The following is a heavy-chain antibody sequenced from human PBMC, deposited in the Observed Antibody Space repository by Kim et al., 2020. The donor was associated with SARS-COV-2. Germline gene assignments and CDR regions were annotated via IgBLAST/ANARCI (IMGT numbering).Heavy chain of an antibody. J-gene: IGHJ4*02. D-gene: IGHD3-10*01. CDR3: ARGNYYGSVTYPYHFDY. CDR1: GYTFTNYY. Sequence: ASVKVSCKASGYTFTNYYIHWLRQAPGQGLEWMGIINPGGGSTTYAQEFEGRVAMARDTSTSTVYMELSGLRSEDTAVYYCARGNYYGSVTYPYHFDYWGQGALVTVSS. CDR2: INPGGGST. V-gene: IGHV1-46*01.